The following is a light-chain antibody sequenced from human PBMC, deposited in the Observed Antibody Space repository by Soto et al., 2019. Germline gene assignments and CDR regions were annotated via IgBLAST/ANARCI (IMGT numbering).Light chain of an antibody. J-gene: IGLJ3*02. CDR2: DDT. V-gene: IGLV2-11*01. Sequence: QSVLTQPRSVSGSLGQSVTISCTGATSDVGGYNYVSWYQQHPSKAPKLLIHDDTKRPSGVPDRFSGSKSGNTASLTISGLQAEDEADYSCCSYAGSYTFVMFGGGTKLTVL. CDR1: TSDVGGYNY. CDR3: CSYAGSYTFVM.